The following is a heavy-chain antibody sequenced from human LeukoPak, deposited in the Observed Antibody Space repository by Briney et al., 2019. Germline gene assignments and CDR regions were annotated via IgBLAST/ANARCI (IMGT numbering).Heavy chain of an antibody. V-gene: IGHV1-8*01. J-gene: IGHJ4*02. CDR1: VYTFTSYD. Sequence: ASVKVSCKASVYTFTSYDVNWVRQATGQGLEWMGWVNPNSGHTGYAQKFQGRVTLTTNTSVSTAYMELSSLRSEDTAIYYCARGAPGSYCSGGSCPYFDYWGQGTLVSVSS. CDR2: VNPNSGHT. D-gene: IGHD2-15*01. CDR3: ARGAPGSYCSGGSCPYFDY.